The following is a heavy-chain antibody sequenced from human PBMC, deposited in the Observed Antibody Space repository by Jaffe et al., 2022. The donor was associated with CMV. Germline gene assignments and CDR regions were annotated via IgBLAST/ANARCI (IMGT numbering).Heavy chain of an antibody. Sequence: QVQLVESGGGVVQPGRSLRLSCAASGFTFSSYGMHWVRQAPGKGLEWVAVIWYDGSKKYHEDSVKGRFTISRDNSKNTLYLQMDSLRAEDTAVYYCAKDREVVVGKDYYYGMDVWGQGTTVTVS. D-gene: IGHD2-15*01. CDR1: GFTFSSYG. V-gene: IGHV3-33*06. J-gene: IGHJ6*02. CDR3: AKDREVVVGKDYYYGMDV. CDR2: IWYDGSKK.